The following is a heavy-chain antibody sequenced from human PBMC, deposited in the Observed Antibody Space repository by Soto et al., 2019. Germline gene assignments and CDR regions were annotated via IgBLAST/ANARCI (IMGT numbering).Heavy chain of an antibody. Sequence: QVQLVQSGAEVKKPGASIKVSCKASGYTFTNYYMHWVRQAPGQGLAWMGIINPGGGSTTYAQKFQSRITMTRDTSTSTVYMELSSLRSEDTAVYYCARGLITAAVTPLSHWGQGTLVTVSA. CDR2: INPGGGST. J-gene: IGHJ4*02. CDR1: GYTFTNYY. D-gene: IGHD6-13*01. V-gene: IGHV1-46*01. CDR3: ARGLITAAVTPLSH.